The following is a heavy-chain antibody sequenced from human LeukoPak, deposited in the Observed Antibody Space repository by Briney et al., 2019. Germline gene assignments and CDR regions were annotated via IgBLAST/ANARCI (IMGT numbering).Heavy chain of an antibody. Sequence: GASVKVPCKASGYTFTSYGISWVRQAPGQGLEWMGWISGYNGNTDYAQKLQGRVTMTTDTSTSTAYMELSSLRSEDTAVYYCARERGYSYGHGGTYWGQGTLVTVSS. CDR2: ISGYNGNT. CDR3: ARERGYSYGHGGTY. D-gene: IGHD5-18*01. J-gene: IGHJ4*02. V-gene: IGHV1-18*01. CDR1: GYTFTSYG.